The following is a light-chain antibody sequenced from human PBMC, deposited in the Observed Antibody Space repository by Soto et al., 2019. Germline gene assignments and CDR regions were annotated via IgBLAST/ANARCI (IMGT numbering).Light chain of an antibody. J-gene: IGKJ4*01. CDR1: QDISNY. Sequence: DIQMTQSPSSLSASVGDRVTITCQASQDISNYLNWYQQKPGKAPQLLIYDASNFETGVPSRFSGSGSGTDFTVTISSLQPEDIATYYCQQYSDLPFTFGGGAKVEIK. CDR3: QQYSDLPFT. CDR2: DAS. V-gene: IGKV1-33*01.